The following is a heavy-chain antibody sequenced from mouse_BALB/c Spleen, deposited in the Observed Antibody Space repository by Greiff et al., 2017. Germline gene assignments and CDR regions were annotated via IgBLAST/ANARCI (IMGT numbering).Heavy chain of an antibody. J-gene: IGHJ2*01. CDR3: ARDGSSYRGYFDY. V-gene: IGHV5-17*02. D-gene: IGHD1-1*01. Sequence: DVQLVESGGGLVQPGGSRKLSCAASGFTFSSFGMHWVRQAPEKGLEWVAYISSGSSTIYYADTVKGRFTISRDNPKNTLFLQMTSLRSEDTAMYYCARDGSSYRGYFDYWGQGTTLTVSS. CDR1: GFTFSSFG. CDR2: ISSGSSTI.